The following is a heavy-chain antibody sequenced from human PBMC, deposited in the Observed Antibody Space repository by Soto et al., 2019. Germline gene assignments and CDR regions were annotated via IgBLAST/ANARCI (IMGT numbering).Heavy chain of an antibody. J-gene: IGHJ3*02. CDR1: GFTFSSYA. CDR3: ARTSTVVSGRDDAFDI. D-gene: IGHD4-17*01. Sequence: QVQLVESGGGVVQPGRSLRLSCAASGFTFSSYAMHWVRQAPGKGLEWVAVISYDGSNKYYADSVKGRFTISRDNSKNTLYLKMNSLRAEDTAVYYCARTSTVVSGRDDAFDIWGQGTMVTVSS. CDR2: ISYDGSNK. V-gene: IGHV3-30-3*01.